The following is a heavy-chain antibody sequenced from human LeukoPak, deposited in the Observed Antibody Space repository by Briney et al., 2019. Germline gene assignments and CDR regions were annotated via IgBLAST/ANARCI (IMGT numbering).Heavy chain of an antibody. J-gene: IGHJ4*02. Sequence: GGSLRLSCAASGFTVTSNYMSWVRQAPGKGLEWVSIIYTDGRTFYAASVKGRFTISRDNSKNTLYLQMNSLRADDTAVYYCASSYYSASGSYQYMDYWGQGTLVTVSS. CDR1: GFTVTSNY. CDR3: ASSYYSASGSYQYMDY. V-gene: IGHV3-53*01. D-gene: IGHD3-10*01. CDR2: IYTDGRT.